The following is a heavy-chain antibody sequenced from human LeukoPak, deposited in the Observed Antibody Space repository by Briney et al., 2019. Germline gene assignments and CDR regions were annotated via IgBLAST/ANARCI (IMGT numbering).Heavy chain of an antibody. D-gene: IGHD3-22*01. Sequence: GGSLRLSCAASGFTFSSYAMSWVRQAPGKGLEWVSAISGSGGSTYYADSVKGRFTISRDNSKNTLYLQMNSLRAEDTAVYYCAKPLFDSSGYYMTWGQETLVTVSS. V-gene: IGHV3-23*01. CDR2: ISGSGGST. CDR1: GFTFSSYA. J-gene: IGHJ5*02. CDR3: AKPLFDSSGYYMT.